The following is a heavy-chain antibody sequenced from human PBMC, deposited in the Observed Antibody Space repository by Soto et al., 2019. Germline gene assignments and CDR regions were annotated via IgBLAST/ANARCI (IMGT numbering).Heavy chain of an antibody. V-gene: IGHV1-2*02. CDR1: GYTFTGYY. CDR2: INPASGGT. CDR3: AKSLPPNSAPDS. Sequence: GASVKVSCKASGYTFTGYYMHWVRLAPGQGLEWMGWINPASGGTNFAQRFQGRVTMTRDKTTRTAYMELSSLRFDDTAVYFCAKSLPPNSAPDSWGQGTLVTVSS. D-gene: IGHD7-27*01. J-gene: IGHJ4*02.